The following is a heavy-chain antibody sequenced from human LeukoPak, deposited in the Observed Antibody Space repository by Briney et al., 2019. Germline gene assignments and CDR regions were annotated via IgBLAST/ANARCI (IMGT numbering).Heavy chain of an antibody. CDR1: GFTFSSYG. Sequence: PGGSPRLSCAASGFTFSSYGMHWVRQAPGKGLEWVAVIWYDGSNKYYADSVKGRFTISRDNSKNTLYLQMNSLRAEDTAVYYCAKDLDGYGDHQFDYWGQGTLVTVSS. CDR3: AKDLDGYGDHQFDY. D-gene: IGHD4-17*01. CDR2: IWYDGSNK. J-gene: IGHJ4*02. V-gene: IGHV3-33*06.